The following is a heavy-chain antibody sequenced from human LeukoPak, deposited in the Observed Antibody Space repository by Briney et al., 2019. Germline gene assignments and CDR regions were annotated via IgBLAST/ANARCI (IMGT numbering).Heavy chain of an antibody. D-gene: IGHD1-1*01. CDR2: IYYSGST. J-gene: IGHJ4*02. CDR3: ARYERYFDY. Sequence: SQTLSLTCTVSGGSISRGGYYWTWIRQYPEKGLEWIGYIYYSGSTYYNPSLKGRVTISVDTSKNQFSLKLGSVTAADTAVYYCARYERYFDYWGQGTLVTVSS. V-gene: IGHV4-31*03. CDR1: GGSISRGGYY.